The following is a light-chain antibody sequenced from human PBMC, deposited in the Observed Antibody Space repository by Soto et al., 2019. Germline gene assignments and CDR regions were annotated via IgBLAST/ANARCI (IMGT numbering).Light chain of an antibody. V-gene: IGKV3-15*01. J-gene: IGKJ5*01. Sequence: EIVMTTSPAAVSLTPGERATLSCRASQNVLSNLAWYQQKPGQAPRLLIYGASTRATGLPARFSGSGSGTQFTLTIIILQADDVTVYRSPHYANLPNRFGQGARL. CDR1: QNVLSN. CDR3: PHYANLPNR. CDR2: GAS.